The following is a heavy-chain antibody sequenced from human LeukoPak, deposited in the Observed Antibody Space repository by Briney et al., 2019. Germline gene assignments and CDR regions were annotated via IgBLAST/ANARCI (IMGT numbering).Heavy chain of an antibody. CDR1: GFTFSKYW. Sequence: GGALRLSCAASGFTFSKYWMLWVRQAPGKGLERVSRINTDGTVTTYADSVKGGFTFSRDKADNTMFLQMNSVRDEDTAVYYCATKQWLAPPPDSWGQGTPVTVSS. D-gene: IGHD6-19*01. CDR2: INTDGTVT. V-gene: IGHV3-74*01. CDR3: ATKQWLAPPPDS. J-gene: IGHJ4*02.